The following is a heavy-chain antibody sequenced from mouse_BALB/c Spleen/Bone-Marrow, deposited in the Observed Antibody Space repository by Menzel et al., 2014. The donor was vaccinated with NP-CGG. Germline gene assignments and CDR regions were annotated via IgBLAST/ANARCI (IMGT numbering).Heavy chain of an antibody. CDR1: GYAFTNYL. CDR3: ARGAYYGNYFDY. J-gene: IGHJ2*01. V-gene: IGHV1-54*01. D-gene: IGHD2-10*01. CDR2: INPGSGGT. Sequence: QVQLQQPGAELVRPGTSVKVSCKASGYAFTNYLIEWVKQRPGQGLEWIGVINPGSGGTNYNEKFKGKATLTADKSSSTAYMQLCSLTSDDAAVYFCARGAYYGNYFDYWGQGTTLTVSS.